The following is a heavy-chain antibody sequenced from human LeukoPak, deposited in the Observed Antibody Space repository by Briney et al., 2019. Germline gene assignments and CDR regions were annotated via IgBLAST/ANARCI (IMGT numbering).Heavy chain of an antibody. CDR3: ARQAYYYDSRLTGGYYFDY. J-gene: IGHJ4*02. V-gene: IGHV5-51*01. CDR1: GYSFTSYW. CDR2: IYPGDSDT. Sequence: GESLKISCKGSGYSFTSYWIGWVRQMPGKGLEWMGIIYPGDSDTRYRPSFQGQVTISADKSISTAYLQWSSLKASDTAMYYCARQAYYYDSRLTGGYYFDYWGQGTLVTVSS. D-gene: IGHD3-22*01.